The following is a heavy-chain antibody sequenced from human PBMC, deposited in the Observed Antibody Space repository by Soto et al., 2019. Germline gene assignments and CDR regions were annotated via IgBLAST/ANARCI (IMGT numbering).Heavy chain of an antibody. Sequence: QVQLVESGGGVVQPGRSLRLSCAASGFTFSSYGMHWVRQAPGKGLERVAVISHDGSNKYYADSVKGRFTISRDNSKNALYLQMNSLRAEDTAVYYCAKGGAAAGTLDYWGQGTLVTVSS. V-gene: IGHV3-30*18. CDR3: AKGGAAAGTLDY. CDR2: ISHDGSNK. J-gene: IGHJ4*02. D-gene: IGHD6-13*01. CDR1: GFTFSSYG.